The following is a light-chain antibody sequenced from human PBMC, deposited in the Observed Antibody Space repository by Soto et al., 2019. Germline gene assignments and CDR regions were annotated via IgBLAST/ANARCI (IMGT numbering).Light chain of an antibody. V-gene: IGKV1-39*01. CDR3: QQSYNTPYT. CDR1: QSISNY. CDR2: AAS. Sequence: DIQMTQSPSSLSASVGDRVTITCRASQSISNYLNWYQQKPGKAPKLLIYAASSLQSGVPSGFSGSGSGTDFTRTISSLQPEDYATYYCQQSYNTPYTFGQGTKLEIK. J-gene: IGKJ2*01.